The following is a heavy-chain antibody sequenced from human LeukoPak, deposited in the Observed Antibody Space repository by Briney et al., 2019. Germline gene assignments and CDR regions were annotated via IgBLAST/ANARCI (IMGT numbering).Heavy chain of an antibody. CDR2: INPNSGGT. J-gene: IGHJ3*02. D-gene: IGHD4-23*01. CDR3: AILHDYGVNEAFDI. V-gene: IGHV1-2*06. CDR1: GYTFTGYY. Sequence: ASVKVSCKASGYTFTGYYMHWVRQAPGQGLEWMGRINPNSGGTNYAQKFQGRVTMTRDTSISTAYMELSRLRSDDTAVYYCAILHDYGVNEAFDIWGQGTMVTVSS.